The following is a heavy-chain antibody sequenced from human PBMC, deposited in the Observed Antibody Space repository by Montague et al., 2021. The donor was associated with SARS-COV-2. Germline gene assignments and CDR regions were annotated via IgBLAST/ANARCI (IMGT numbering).Heavy chain of an antibody. D-gene: IGHD2-15*01. CDR2: IYHSGST. J-gene: IGHJ5*02. V-gene: IGHV4-59*01. CDR3: ARGHDCSGGSGWWDCWFDP. CDR1: GGSISSYY. Sequence: SETLSLTCTVYGGSISSYYWSWIRQPPGKGLGWIGYIYHSGSTNYNPSLKSRVTISVDTSRNQFSLKLSSVTAADTAVYYCARGHDCSGGSGWWDCWFDPWGQGTLVTVSS.